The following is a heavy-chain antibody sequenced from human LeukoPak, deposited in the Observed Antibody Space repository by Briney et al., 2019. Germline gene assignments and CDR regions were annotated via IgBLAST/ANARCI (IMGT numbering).Heavy chain of an antibody. J-gene: IGHJ4*02. V-gene: IGHV3-23*01. CDR1: GFTFSSYS. D-gene: IGHD6-19*01. CDR3: AKDLQWPAVYYFDY. CDR2: ISGSGGST. Sequence: PGGSLRLSCAASGFTFSSYSMNWVRQAPGKGLEWVSAISGSGGSTYYADSVKGRFTISRDNSKNTLYLQMNSLRAEDTAVYYCAKDLQWPAVYYFDYWGQGTLVTVSS.